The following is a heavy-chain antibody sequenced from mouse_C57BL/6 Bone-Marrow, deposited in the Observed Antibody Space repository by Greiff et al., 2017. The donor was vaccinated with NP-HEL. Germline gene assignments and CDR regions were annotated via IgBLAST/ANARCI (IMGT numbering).Heavy chain of an antibody. Sequence: VQLKESGPELVKPGASVKISCKASGYSFTDYNMNWVKQSNGKSLEWIGVINPNYGTTSYNQKFKGKATLTVDQSSSTAYMQLNSLTSEDSAVYYCAREGKFYYDYEGYFDVWGTGTTVTVSS. V-gene: IGHV1-39*01. J-gene: IGHJ1*03. CDR1: GYSFTDYN. CDR2: INPNYGTT. D-gene: IGHD2-4*01. CDR3: AREGKFYYDYEGYFDV.